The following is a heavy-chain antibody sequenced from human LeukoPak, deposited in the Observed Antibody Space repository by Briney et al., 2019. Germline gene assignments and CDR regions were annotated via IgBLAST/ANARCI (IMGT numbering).Heavy chain of an antibody. CDR2: IYYSGST. CDR1: GGSISSYY. V-gene: IGHV4-59*08. D-gene: IGHD4-17*01. CDR3: ARRRDGDYSLFDP. Sequence: PSETLSLTCTVSGGSISSYYWSWIRQPPGKGLEWIGYIYYSGSTNYNPSLKSRVTISVDTSKNQFSLKLSSVTAADTAVYYCARRRDGDYSLFDPWGQGTLVTVSS. J-gene: IGHJ5*02.